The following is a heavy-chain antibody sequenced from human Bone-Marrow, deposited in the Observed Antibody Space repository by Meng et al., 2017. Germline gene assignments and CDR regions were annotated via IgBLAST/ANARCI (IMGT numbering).Heavy chain of an antibody. CDR2: IRSKANSYAT. D-gene: IGHD3-22*01. CDR3: TRTYNYDSSGCYFFDY. Sequence: GGSLRPSCAAPGFTFNGSAMHWVRQASGKGLEWVGRIRSKANSYATTYAASVKGRFTISRDDSKNTAYLQMNSLKTEDTAVYYCTRTYNYDSSGCYFFDYWGQGTLVTVSS. J-gene: IGHJ4*02. V-gene: IGHV3-73*01. CDR1: GFTFNGSA.